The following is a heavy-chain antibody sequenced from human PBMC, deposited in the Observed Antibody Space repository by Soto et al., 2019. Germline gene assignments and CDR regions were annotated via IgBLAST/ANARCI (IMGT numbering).Heavy chain of an antibody. V-gene: IGHV4-59*01. CDR3: ASGRWLPLPGY. Sequence: QVQLQESGPGLVKPSETLSLTCTVSGGSISGFYWSWIRQTPRKGLEWIGYIHDSGSIDYNPSLKGRVTISVDRSRNQVSLILSSVTAADTAVYYCASGRWLPLPGYWGQGTLVTVSS. CDR2: IHDSGSI. D-gene: IGHD5-12*01. CDR1: GGSISGFY. J-gene: IGHJ4*02.